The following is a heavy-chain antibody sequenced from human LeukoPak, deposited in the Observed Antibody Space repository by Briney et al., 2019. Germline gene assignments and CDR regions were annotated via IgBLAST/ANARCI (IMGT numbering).Heavy chain of an antibody. CDR3: ASGDSSGWYRYAFDI. V-gene: IGHV4-38-2*01. CDR2: IYHSGST. J-gene: IGHJ3*02. Sequence: SETLSLTCAVSGYSISSGYYWGWIRQPPGKGLEWIGSIYHSGSTYYNPSLKSRVTISVDTSKNQFSLKLSSVTAADTAVYYCASGDSSGWYRYAFDIWGQGTMVTVSS. CDR1: GYSISSGYY. D-gene: IGHD6-19*01.